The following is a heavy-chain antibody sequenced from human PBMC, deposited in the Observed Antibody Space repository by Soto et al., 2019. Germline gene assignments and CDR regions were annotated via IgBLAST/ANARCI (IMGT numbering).Heavy chain of an antibody. CDR2: IFSNDEK. V-gene: IGHV2-26*01. CDR3: ARIPHRSGWKGFDY. Sequence: QVTLKESGPVKVKTTETLTLTCTVSGFSLSYAGMGVSWIRQPPGKALEWIAHIFSNDEKSYSTSLKSRLSISKDTSNSQVVLTMTNMDPVDTATYYCARIPHRSGWKGFDYWGQGTLVTVSS. D-gene: IGHD6-19*01. CDR1: GFSLSYAGMG. J-gene: IGHJ4*02.